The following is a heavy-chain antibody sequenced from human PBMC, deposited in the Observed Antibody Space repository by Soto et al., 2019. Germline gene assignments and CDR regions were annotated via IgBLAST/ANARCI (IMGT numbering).Heavy chain of an antibody. J-gene: IGHJ6*02. CDR3: ARGYYDSSGYYRGLYYYGMDV. D-gene: IGHD3-22*01. V-gene: IGHV1-69*13. CDR2: IIPIFGTA. CDR1: GYTFTSYD. Sequence: ASVKVSCKASGYTFTSYDINWVRQATGQGLEWMGGIIPIFGTANYAQKFQGRVTITADESTSTAYMELSSLRSEDTAVYYCARGYYDSSGYYRGLYYYGMDVWGQGTTVTVSS.